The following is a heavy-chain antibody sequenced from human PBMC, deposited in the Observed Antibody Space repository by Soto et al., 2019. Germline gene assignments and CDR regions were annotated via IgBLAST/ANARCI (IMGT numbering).Heavy chain of an antibody. V-gene: IGHV1-69*02. D-gene: IGHD1-26*01. CDR1: GGTFSSYI. Sequence: QVQLVQSGAEVKKPGSSVKVSCKASGGTFSSYIISWVRQAPGQGLEWMGRLIPILGIANYAQKFQDRVTITADKSTSTAYMDLSSLRSEDTAVYYCALCPQPAIEGAAYFDYWGQGTLVPVSS. J-gene: IGHJ4*02. CDR3: ALCPQPAIEGAAYFDY. CDR2: LIPILGIA.